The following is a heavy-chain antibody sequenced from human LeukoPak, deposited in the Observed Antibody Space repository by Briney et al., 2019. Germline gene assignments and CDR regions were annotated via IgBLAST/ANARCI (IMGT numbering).Heavy chain of an antibody. D-gene: IGHD1-26*01. CDR2: IRYDGSNK. CDR3: AKDRGYIGSYLDY. V-gene: IGHV3-30*02. Sequence: AGGSLRLSCAASGFTFSSYGMHWVRQAPGKGLEWVAFIRYDGSNKYYADSVKGRFTISRDNSKNTLYLQMNSLRAEDTAVYYCAKDRGYIGSYLDYWGQGTLVTVSS. CDR1: GFTFSSYG. J-gene: IGHJ4*02.